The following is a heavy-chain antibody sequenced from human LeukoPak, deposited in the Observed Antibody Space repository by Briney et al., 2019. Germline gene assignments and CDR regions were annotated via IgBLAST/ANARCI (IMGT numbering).Heavy chain of an antibody. V-gene: IGHV3-66*01. D-gene: IGHD3-22*01. CDR2: IYSGGST. CDR3: ARGDYYGSSGQEH. Sequence: GGSLRLSCAASGFTVSSNYMSWVRQAPGKGLEWVSVIYSGGSTYYADSVKGRFTISRHNSKNTLYLQMNSLSAEYTPVYYCARGDYYGSSGQEHWGQGTLVTVSS. CDR1: GFTVSSNY. J-gene: IGHJ4*02.